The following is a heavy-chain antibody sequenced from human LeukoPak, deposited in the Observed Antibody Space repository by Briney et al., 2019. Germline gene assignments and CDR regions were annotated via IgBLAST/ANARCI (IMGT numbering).Heavy chain of an antibody. CDR1: GFPFSSYG. Sequence: GGSLRLSCAASGFPFSSYGMHWVRQAPGKGLEGEAVLSYDGSNEYYADSVKGRFTISRDNSKNTLYLQMNSLRVEDTAVYYCAGSWFYRDYFEYWGQGTLVTVSS. CDR2: LSYDGSNE. J-gene: IGHJ4*02. D-gene: IGHD3-10*01. CDR3: AGSWFYRDYFEY. V-gene: IGHV3-30*03.